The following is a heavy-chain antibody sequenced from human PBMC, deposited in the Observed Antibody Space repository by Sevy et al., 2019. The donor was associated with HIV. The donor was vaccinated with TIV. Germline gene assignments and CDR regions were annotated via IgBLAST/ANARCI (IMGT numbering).Heavy chain of an antibody. J-gene: IGHJ4*02. Sequence: ASVKVSCKASGYTFTGYYMHWVRQAPGQGLEWMGRINPNSGGTNYAQKFQGRVTMTRDTSISTAYMELSRLRSEDTAVYYCARVGGSSSRIFDYWGQGTLVTVSS. V-gene: IGHV1-2*06. CDR3: ARVGGSSSRIFDY. CDR2: INPNSGGT. D-gene: IGHD6-6*01. CDR1: GYTFTGYY.